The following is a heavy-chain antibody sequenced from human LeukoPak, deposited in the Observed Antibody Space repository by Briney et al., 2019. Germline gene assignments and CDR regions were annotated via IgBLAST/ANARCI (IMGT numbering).Heavy chain of an antibody. CDR1: GGSFSGYY. CDR3: ARVGYGGYGVLDY. V-gene: IGHV4-34*01. CDR2: INHSGNT. J-gene: IGHJ4*02. D-gene: IGHD5-12*01. Sequence: PSETLSLTCAVYGGSFSGYYWTWIRQPPGKGLEWIGEINHSGNTNYNPSLKSRVTMSVDTSKNQFSLRLNSVTAADTAVYYCARVGYGGYGVLDYWGQGTLVTISS.